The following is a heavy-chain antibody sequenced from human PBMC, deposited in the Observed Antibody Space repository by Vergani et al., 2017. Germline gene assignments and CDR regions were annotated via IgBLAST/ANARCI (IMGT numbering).Heavy chain of an antibody. CDR1: GFPFSTYS. CDR3: AKETQDDTVEAPAAIQGTFDN. J-gene: IGHJ4*02. D-gene: IGHD2-2*02. V-gene: IGHV3-30*02. CDR2: IQKDGIDK. Sequence: QVQLVESGGGVVQPGESLRLSCAASGFPFSTYSMHWVRQAPGKGLEWVAFIQKDGIDKFYADSVRGRFTISRDNSKNTLYLQMNSLRAEDTAVYYCAKETQDDTVEAPAAIQGTFDNWGQGTLVTVSS.